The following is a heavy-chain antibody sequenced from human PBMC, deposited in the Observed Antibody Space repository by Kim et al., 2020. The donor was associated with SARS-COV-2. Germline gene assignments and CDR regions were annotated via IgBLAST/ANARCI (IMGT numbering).Heavy chain of an antibody. J-gene: IGHJ4*02. CDR3: AKDGSGSYYAPIDY. D-gene: IGHD3-10*01. Sequence: ADSVKGRLPNSRDNSKNTLYLQMTSLRAEDTAVYYCAKDGSGSYYAPIDYWGQGTLVTVSS. V-gene: IGHV3-23*01.